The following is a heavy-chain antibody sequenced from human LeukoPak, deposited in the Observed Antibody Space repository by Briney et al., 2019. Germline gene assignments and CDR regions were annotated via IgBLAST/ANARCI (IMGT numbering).Heavy chain of an antibody. J-gene: IGHJ4*02. V-gene: IGHV3-30*18. Sequence: GSSLRLSCAASGVTFSSYGMHWVRQAPGKGLEWVAVISNDGSNKHYADSVKGRFTISRDNSKNTLYLQMNSLRAEDTAVYYCAKDLTGVNYCLDQWGQGTLVTVSS. CDR1: GVTFSSYG. CDR3: AKDLTGVNYCLDQ. D-gene: IGHD1-7*01. CDR2: ISNDGSNK.